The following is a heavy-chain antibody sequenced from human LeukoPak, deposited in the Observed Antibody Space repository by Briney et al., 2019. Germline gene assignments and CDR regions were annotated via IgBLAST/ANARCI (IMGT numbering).Heavy chain of an antibody. CDR2: ISTSSNYI. CDR3: ARGTPSSSGWLYYGMDV. V-gene: IGHV3-21*01. D-gene: IGHD6-19*01. J-gene: IGHJ6*02. Sequence: PGGSLRLSCAASGFTFSNYNMNWVRQAPGKGLQWVSFISTSSNYIYYADSVKGRFTISRDNSKNTLYLQMNSLRAEDTAVYYCARGTPSSSGWLYYGMDVWGQGTTVTVSS. CDR1: GFTFSNYN.